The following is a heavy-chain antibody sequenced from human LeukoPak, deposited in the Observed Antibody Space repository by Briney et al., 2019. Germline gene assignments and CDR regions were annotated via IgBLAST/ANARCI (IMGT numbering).Heavy chain of an antibody. V-gene: IGHV3-66*02. D-gene: IGHD2-15*01. CDR2: IYSGGSS. CDR1: ELTVSSNH. Sequence: SGGSLRLSCAASELTVSSNHMSWVRQAPGKGLEWVSLIYSGGSSFYADSVKGRFTISRDNSKNTLYLQMNSLRAEDTAVYYCARGPPGYCSGGSCFGYFDYWGQGTLVTVSS. CDR3: ARGPPGYCSGGSCFGYFDY. J-gene: IGHJ4*02.